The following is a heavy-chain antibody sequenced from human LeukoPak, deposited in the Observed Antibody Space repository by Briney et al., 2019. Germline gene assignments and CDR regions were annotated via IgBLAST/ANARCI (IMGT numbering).Heavy chain of an antibody. CDR3: ARENRDYYDSSGYYHYYFDY. V-gene: IGHV3-74*01. Sequence: GGSLRLSCAASGFTFDDYAMHWVRQAPGKGLGWVSRINSDGSSTSYADSVKGRFTISRDNAKNTLYLQMNSLRAEDTAVYYCARENRDYYDSSGYYHYYFDYWGQGTLVTVSS. D-gene: IGHD3-22*01. CDR1: GFTFDDYA. CDR2: INSDGSST. J-gene: IGHJ4*02.